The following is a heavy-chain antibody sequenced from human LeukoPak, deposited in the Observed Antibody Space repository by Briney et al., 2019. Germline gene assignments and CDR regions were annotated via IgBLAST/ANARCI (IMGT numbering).Heavy chain of an antibody. J-gene: IGHJ4*02. V-gene: IGHV3-66*01. CDR2: IYSGGSA. Sequence: PGGSLRLSCAASETVSSNYMSWVRQAPGKGLEWVSVIYSGGSAYYADSVRGRFSISRDNSKNTFYLQMNSLRAEDTAVYYCATVPVRGRYSYGSRILDYWGQGTLVTVSS. D-gene: IGHD3-10*01. CDR1: ETVSSNY. CDR3: ATVPVRGRYSYGSRILDY.